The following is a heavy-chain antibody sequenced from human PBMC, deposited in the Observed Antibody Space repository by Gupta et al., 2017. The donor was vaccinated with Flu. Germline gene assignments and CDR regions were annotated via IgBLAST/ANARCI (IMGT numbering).Heavy chain of an antibody. CDR2: VWYDGSNK. V-gene: IGHV3-33*01. J-gene: IGHJ6*02. CDR1: GFSLSRYG. Sequence: LVESGGGVVQPGRSLGLSCAASGFSLSRYGIHWVRQAPGKGLEWVAVVWYDGSNKIYADSVKGRFTVSRDNSRNTVNMEMNSLRVEDSAVYYCARNNYYDTTGEGVYNYYGMDLWGQGTTVTVSS. D-gene: IGHD3-22*01. CDR3: ARNNYYDTTGEGVYNYYGMDL.